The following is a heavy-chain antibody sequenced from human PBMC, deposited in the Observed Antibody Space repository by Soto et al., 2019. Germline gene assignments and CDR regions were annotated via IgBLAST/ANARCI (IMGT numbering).Heavy chain of an antibody. Sequence: GESLKISCKGSGYSFTSYWIGWVRQMPGKGLEWMGIIYPGDSDTRYSPSFQGQVTISADKSISTAYLQWSSLKASDTAMYYCARLRDLRYDCYGFFDYWGQGTLVTVSS. D-gene: IGHD2-21*02. CDR1: GYSFTSYW. J-gene: IGHJ4*02. V-gene: IGHV5-51*01. CDR3: ARLRDLRYDCYGFFDY. CDR2: IYPGDSDT.